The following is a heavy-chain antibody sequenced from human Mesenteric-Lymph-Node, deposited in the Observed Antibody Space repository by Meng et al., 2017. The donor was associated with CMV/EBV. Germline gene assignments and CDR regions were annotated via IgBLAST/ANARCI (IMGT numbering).Heavy chain of an antibody. D-gene: IGHD2-2*02. CDR3: AAAPYCDRPTCYSTLPH. CDR1: GFTFTISV. Sequence: SVTVSCKASGFTFTISVVQWVRQARGQRLEWVGWIVVGSGDTNIAQKLQERATITRDLSTKTAYMELSSLLSEDTAVYFCAAAPYCDRPTCYSTLPHWGQGTLVTVSS. CDR2: IVVGSGDT. V-gene: IGHV1-58*01. J-gene: IGHJ4*02.